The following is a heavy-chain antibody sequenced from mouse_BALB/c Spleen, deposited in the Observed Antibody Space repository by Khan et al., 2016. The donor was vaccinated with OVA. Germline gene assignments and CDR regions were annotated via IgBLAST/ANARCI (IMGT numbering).Heavy chain of an antibody. J-gene: IGHJ2*01. CDR2: IYPGDGDT. V-gene: IGHV1-87*01. Sequence: QVQLQQSGAELARPGASVKLSCKASGYTFTTYWMQWVKQRPGQGLEWIGTIYPGDGDTRYTRNFKDKATLTADKSSSTAYMQLSSLASEDSAVYYCASYRYDYFDYWGQGTTLTVSS. D-gene: IGHD2-14*01. CDR1: GYTFTTYW. CDR3: ASYRYDYFDY.